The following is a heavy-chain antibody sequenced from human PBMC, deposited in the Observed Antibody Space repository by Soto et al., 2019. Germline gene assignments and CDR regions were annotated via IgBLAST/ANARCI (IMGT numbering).Heavy chain of an antibody. J-gene: IGHJ4*02. D-gene: IGHD6-13*01. Sequence: ASVKVSCKAFGYTFTDYDINWVRQAAGQAPEWMGWMNPNTGNTAYAQKFQGRLTLTRDTSTDTAYLDLSSLTSKDTAVYYCARGFSSYSDLWAQGTLVTV. V-gene: IGHV1-8*01. CDR3: ARGFSSYSDL. CDR2: MNPNTGNT. CDR1: GYTFTDYD.